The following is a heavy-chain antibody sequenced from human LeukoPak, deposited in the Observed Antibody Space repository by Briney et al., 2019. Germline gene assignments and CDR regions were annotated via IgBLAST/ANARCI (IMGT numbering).Heavy chain of an antibody. CDR1: GXTFHNYA. CDR2: TSGDGITT. J-gene: IGHJ4*02. CDR3: ARDHVYGGADY. Sequence: PGGSLRLSCAASGXTFHNYAIHWVRQAPGKGLEWVSLTSGDGITTYFADSVKGRFTISRDNSKSYLFLQMNSLRTEDTALYYCARDHVYGGADYWGQGTLVTVSS. D-gene: IGHD5/OR15-5a*01. V-gene: IGHV3-43*02.